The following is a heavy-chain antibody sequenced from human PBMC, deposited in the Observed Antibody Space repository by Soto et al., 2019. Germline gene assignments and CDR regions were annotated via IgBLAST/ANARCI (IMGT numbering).Heavy chain of an antibody. J-gene: IGHJ4*02. V-gene: IGHV2-5*01. CDR3: AHMGYSSGWYGHRPWYYFDY. CDR2: IYWNDDK. CDR1: GFSLSTSGVG. D-gene: IGHD6-19*01. Sequence: SGPTLVNPTQTLTLTCTFSGFSLSTSGVGVGWIRQPPGKALEWLALIYWNDDKRYSPSLKSRLTITKDTSKNQVVLTMTNMDPVDTATYYCAHMGYSSGWYGHRPWYYFDYWGQGTLVTVSS.